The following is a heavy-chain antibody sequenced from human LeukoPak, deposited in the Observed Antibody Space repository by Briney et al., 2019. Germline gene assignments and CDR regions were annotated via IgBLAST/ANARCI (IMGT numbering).Heavy chain of an antibody. CDR2: ISNNGGYT. V-gene: IGHV3-23*01. J-gene: IGHJ4*02. CDR1: GFTFSSPA. CDR3: ANWGGTY. D-gene: IGHD1-26*01. Sequence: PGGSLRLSCAASGFTFSSPAMSWVRQAPGKGREGVSAISNNGGYTYYADSVQGRFTISRDNSKSTLCLQMHSLRAEDSAVYYCANWGGTYWGQGTLVTVSS.